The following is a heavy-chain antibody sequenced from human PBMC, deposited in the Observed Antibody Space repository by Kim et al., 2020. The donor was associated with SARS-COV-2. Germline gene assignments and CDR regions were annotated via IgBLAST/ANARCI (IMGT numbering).Heavy chain of an antibody. CDR3: ANSVAAPGSQADY. Sequence: SVKGRFTISRANTTNTLYLQMNSLGAEDTAVYYCANSVAAPGSQADYWGQGTLVTVSS. D-gene: IGHD6-13*01. J-gene: IGHJ4*02. V-gene: IGHV3-23*02.